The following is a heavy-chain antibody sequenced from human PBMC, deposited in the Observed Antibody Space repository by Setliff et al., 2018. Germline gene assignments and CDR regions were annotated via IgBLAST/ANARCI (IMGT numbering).Heavy chain of an antibody. CDR3: MRLVRFCSRTVCQRTSGDEA. Sequence: ASVKVSCKASGYTFRQSIVSWVRQAPGQGLEWLGWIGVYSGNTYSAQRFQGRVSLTTDESTTTAYLELRGLRSHDTAVYYCMRLVRFCSRTVCQRTSGDEALGQGTLVTVSS. D-gene: IGHD3-3*01. CDR2: IGVYSGNT. J-gene: IGHJ5*02. CDR1: GYTFRQSI. V-gene: IGHV1-18*01.